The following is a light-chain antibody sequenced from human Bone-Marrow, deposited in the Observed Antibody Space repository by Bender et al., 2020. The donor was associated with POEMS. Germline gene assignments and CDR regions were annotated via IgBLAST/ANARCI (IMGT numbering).Light chain of an antibody. CDR3: QSADSNGFYV. CDR2: KDR. J-gene: IGLJ1*01. CDR1: AFPNQY. Sequence: SFEVTQSHSVSVSPGQTAIITCSGDAFPNQYAYWYQQRPGQAPVLVIYKDRERPSGIPERFSGSNSGTTVTLTISGVQAEDEADYYCQSADSNGFYVFGTGTKVTVL. V-gene: IGLV3-25*03.